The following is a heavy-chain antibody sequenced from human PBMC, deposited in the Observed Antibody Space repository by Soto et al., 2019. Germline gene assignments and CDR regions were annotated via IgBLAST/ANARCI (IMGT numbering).Heavy chain of an antibody. CDR3: ARLHEYSYGYLRDY. J-gene: IGHJ4*02. D-gene: IGHD5-18*01. V-gene: IGHV4-39*01. CDR1: GGSISSSSYY. Sequence: SETLSLTCTVSGGSISSSSYYWGWIRQPPGKGLEWIGSIYYSGSTYYNPSLKSRVTISVDTSKNQFSLKLSSVTAADTAVYYCARLHEYSYGYLRDYWGQGTLVTVSS. CDR2: IYYSGST.